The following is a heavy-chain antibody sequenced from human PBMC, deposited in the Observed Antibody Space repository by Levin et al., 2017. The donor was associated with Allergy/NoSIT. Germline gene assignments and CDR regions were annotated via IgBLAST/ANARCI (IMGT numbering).Heavy chain of an antibody. J-gene: IGHJ6*03. Sequence: ASVKVSCKASGYTFTSYAMHWVRQAPGQRLEWMGWINAGNGNTKYSQKFQGRVTITRDTSASTAYMELSSLRSEDTAVYYCAREMVVIAILYYYYMDVWGKGTTVTVSS. CDR2: INAGNGNT. D-gene: IGHD2-21*01. CDR3: AREMVVIAILYYYYMDV. CDR1: GYTFTSYA. V-gene: IGHV1-3*01.